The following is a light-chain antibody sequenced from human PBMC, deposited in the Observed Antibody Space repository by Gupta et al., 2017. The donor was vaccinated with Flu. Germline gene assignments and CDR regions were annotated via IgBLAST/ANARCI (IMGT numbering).Light chain of an antibody. CDR3: VVYMGSDVGV. CDR1: SGSVSSSYY. CDR2: NTG. Sequence: QPVVTQETSLSVSPGGTVTLTCGLTSGSVSSSYYSSWYQQTPGQTPRTLIYNTGNRSSGVPGRFSGSILGNRAALTITGAQADEESDYFCVVYMGSDVGVFGGGTKLTVL. J-gene: IGLJ3*02. V-gene: IGLV8-61*01.